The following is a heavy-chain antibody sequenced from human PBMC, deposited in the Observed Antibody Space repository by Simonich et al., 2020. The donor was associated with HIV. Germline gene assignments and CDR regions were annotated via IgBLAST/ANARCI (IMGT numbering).Heavy chain of an antibody. D-gene: IGHD5-12*01. CDR3: ARRSGYDLDY. J-gene: IGHJ4*02. CDR1: GGSFNGYY. CDR2: INNSGST. V-gene: IGHV4-34*01. Sequence: QVHLQQWGAGLLQPSETLSLTCAVYGGSFNGYYWTWIRQPPGKGLEWIGEINNSGSTNDNPSLKSRVTISGDTSKNQFSLKLSSVTAADTAVFYCARRSGYDLDYWGQGTLVTVSS.